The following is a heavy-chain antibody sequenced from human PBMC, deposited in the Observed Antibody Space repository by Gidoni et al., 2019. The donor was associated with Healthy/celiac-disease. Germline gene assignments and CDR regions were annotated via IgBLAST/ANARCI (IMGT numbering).Heavy chain of an antibody. Sequence: QVQLQESGPGLVKPSETLSLTCTVSGGSIRSYYWSWIRQPPGKGLEWIGYIYYSGSTNYNPSLKSRVTISVDTSKNQFSLKLSSVTAADTAVYYCAREVTSSSWYRGWFDPWGQGTLVTVSS. CDR1: GGSIRSYY. CDR2: IYYSGST. CDR3: AREVTSSSWYRGWFDP. J-gene: IGHJ5*02. V-gene: IGHV4-59*01. D-gene: IGHD6-13*01.